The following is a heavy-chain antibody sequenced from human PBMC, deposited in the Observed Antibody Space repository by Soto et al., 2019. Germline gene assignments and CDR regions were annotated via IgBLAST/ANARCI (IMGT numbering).Heavy chain of an antibody. J-gene: IGHJ3*02. CDR3: ARDKSGSSAFDI. CDR2: IWYDGSNK. D-gene: IGHD6-25*01. V-gene: IGHV3-33*01. Sequence: GGSLRLSCAASGFSFSSYAMHWVRQAPGKGLEWVAVIWYDGSNKYYADFVKGRFTISRDNSKNTLYLQMNSLRAEDTAVYYCARDKSGSSAFDIWGPGTMVTVSS. CDR1: GFSFSSYA.